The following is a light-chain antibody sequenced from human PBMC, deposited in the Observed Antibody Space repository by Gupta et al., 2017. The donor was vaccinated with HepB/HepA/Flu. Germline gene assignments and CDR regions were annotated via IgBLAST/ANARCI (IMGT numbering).Light chain of an antibody. Sequence: SSVLTQPPSMSVAPGKTARITCGGNNIGSKSVHWYQQKPGQAPVLVVYDDSDRPSGIPERFSGSNSGNTATLTISRVEAGDEADYYCQVWDRSSDHVVFGGGTKLTVL. J-gene: IGLJ2*01. CDR2: DDS. V-gene: IGLV3-21*03. CDR1: NIGSKS. CDR3: QVWDRSSDHVV.